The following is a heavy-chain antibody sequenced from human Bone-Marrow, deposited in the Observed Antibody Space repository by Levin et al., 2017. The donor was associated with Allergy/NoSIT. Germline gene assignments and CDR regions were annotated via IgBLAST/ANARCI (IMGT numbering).Heavy chain of an antibody. CDR1: GFTFSNYA. Sequence: PGGSLRLSCAASGFTFSNYAMSWVRQAPGKGLEWVSTISGNSDNTQYVHSVKGRFTISRDNSRNTLFLQMDSLRADDTAVYYCAKGMSVTVFGVVTPFDRWGQGTLVTVSS. D-gene: IGHD3-3*01. J-gene: IGHJ4*02. CDR2: ISGNSDNT. V-gene: IGHV3-23*01. CDR3: AKGMSVTVFGVVTPFDR.